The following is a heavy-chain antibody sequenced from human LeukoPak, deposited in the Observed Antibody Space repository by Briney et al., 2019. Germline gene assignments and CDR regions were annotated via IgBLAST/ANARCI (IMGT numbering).Heavy chain of an antibody. Sequence: GGSLRLSCAASGFTFSSYAMSWVRQAPGKGLEWVSAISGSGGSTYYADSVKGRFTISRDNSKNTLYLQMNSLRAEDTAVYYCATDIVVVPAAEYYYYGMDVWGQGTTVTFSS. J-gene: IGHJ6*02. CDR2: ISGSGGST. V-gene: IGHV3-23*01. CDR3: ATDIVVVPAAEYYYYGMDV. D-gene: IGHD2-2*01. CDR1: GFTFSSYA.